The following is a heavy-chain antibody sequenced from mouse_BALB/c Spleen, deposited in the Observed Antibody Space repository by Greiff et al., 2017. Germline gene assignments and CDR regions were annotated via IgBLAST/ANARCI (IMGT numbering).Heavy chain of an antibody. J-gene: IGHJ4*01. Sequence: VQLVESGPGLVAPSQSLSITCTVSGFSLSRYSVHWVRQPPGKGLEWLGVIWAGGSTNYNSALMSRLSISKDNSKSQVFLKMNSLQTDDTAMYYCARDEDGNHGDAMDYWGQGTSVTVSS. CDR3: ARDEDGNHGDAMDY. D-gene: IGHD2-1*01. CDR1: GFSLSRYS. CDR2: IWAGGST. V-gene: IGHV2-9*02.